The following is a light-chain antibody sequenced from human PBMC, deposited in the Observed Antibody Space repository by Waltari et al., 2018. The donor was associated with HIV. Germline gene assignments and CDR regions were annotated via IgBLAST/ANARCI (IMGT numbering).Light chain of an antibody. V-gene: IGKV2-28*01. CDR1: QSLLHRNGHNY. CDR3: MQGLHTLT. Sequence: DIVMTQSPLFLPVTPGEQASISCRSSQSLLHRNGHNYLNWFLQKPGQAPQALICLGSNRASGVPDRFSGSGAGTDFTLKISRVEAEDVGVYYGMQGLHTLTFGGGTEVEI. CDR2: LGS. J-gene: IGKJ4*01.